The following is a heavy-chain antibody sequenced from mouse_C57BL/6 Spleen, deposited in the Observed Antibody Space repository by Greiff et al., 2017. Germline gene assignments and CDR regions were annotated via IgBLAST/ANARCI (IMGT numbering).Heavy chain of an antibody. Sequence: ESGPGLVKPSQSLSLTCSVTGYSITSGYYWNWIRQFPGNKLEWMGYISYDGSNNYNPSLKNRISITRDTSKNQFFLKLNSVTTEDTATYYCARGDDGYPFDDWGQGTTLTVSS. CDR2: ISYDGSN. CDR3: ARGDDGYPFDD. V-gene: IGHV3-6*01. J-gene: IGHJ2*01. CDR1: GYSITSGYY. D-gene: IGHD2-3*01.